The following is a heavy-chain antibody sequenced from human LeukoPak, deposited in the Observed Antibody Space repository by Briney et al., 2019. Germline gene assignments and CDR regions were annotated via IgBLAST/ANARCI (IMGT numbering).Heavy chain of an antibody. CDR2: ISGDGSSA. Sequence: PGGSLRLSCGASGFTFNDHAMHWVRQVPGKSLEWVSLISGDGSSAYYADSVKGRFSISRDNTKNILYLQMNSLRTEDTALYYCAKPSGGYMAFDYWGQGTLLTVSS. CDR3: AKPSGGYMAFDY. V-gene: IGHV3-43*02. CDR1: GFTFNDHA. J-gene: IGHJ4*02. D-gene: IGHD2-15*01.